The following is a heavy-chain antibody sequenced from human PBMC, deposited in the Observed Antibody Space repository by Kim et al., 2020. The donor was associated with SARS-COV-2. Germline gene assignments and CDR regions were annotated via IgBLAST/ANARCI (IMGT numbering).Heavy chain of an antibody. V-gene: IGHV3-23*01. CDR3: AREAEKWLQLYFGDH. D-gene: IGHD5-12*01. J-gene: IGHJ4*02. Sequence: ADSVKGRFSVSRNNSKTTLYLKMNSLTSEHTAIYFCAREAEKWLQLYFGDHWGQGTLVTVSS.